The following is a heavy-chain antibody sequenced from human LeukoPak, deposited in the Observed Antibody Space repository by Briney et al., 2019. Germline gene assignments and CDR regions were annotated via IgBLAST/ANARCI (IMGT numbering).Heavy chain of an antibody. D-gene: IGHD2-15*01. Sequence: QPGRSLRLSCAASGFTFDDYAMHWVRQAPGKGLEWVSGISWNSGSIGYADSVKGRFTISRDNAKNSLYLQMNSLRAEDTALYYCARASVVVAGLDYWGQGTLVTASS. CDR2: ISWNSGSI. J-gene: IGHJ4*02. CDR3: ARASVVVAGLDY. V-gene: IGHV3-9*01. CDR1: GFTFDDYA.